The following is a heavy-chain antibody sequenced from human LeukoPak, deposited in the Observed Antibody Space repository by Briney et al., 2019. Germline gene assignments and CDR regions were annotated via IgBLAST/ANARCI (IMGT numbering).Heavy chain of an antibody. Sequence: GGSLRLSCAASGFTFSSYAMSWVRQAPGKGLGWVSAISGSGGSTYYADSVKGRFTISRDNSKNTLYLQMNSLRAEDTAVYYCAKAPQYCSGGSCSGSAFDYWGQGTLVTVSS. J-gene: IGHJ4*02. CDR2: ISGSGGST. V-gene: IGHV3-23*01. CDR3: AKAPQYCSGGSCSGSAFDY. CDR1: GFTFSSYA. D-gene: IGHD2-15*01.